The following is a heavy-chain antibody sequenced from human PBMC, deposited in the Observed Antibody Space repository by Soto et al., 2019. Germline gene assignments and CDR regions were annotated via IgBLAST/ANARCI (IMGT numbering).Heavy chain of an antibody. Sequence: GGSLRLSCAASGFTFTNFAMNWVRQAPGQGLEWVSVISGTGDTTYNADSVKGRFTISRDNSMNTAFLQMNSLRTEDTAVYYCARVLGGMATVPFDYWGQGALVTVS. J-gene: IGHJ4*02. V-gene: IGHV3-23*01. CDR2: ISGTGDTT. CDR1: GFTFTNFA. D-gene: IGHD5-12*01. CDR3: ARVLGGMATVPFDY.